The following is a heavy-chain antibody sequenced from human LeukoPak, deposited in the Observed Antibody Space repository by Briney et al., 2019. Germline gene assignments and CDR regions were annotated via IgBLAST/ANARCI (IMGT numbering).Heavy chain of an antibody. V-gene: IGHV4-30-2*01. CDR3: ARDHSPQDCSSTSCYVSDYYYMDV. CDR1: GGSISSGGYY. CDR2: LYHTGST. D-gene: IGHD2-2*01. Sequence: SETLSLTCTVSGGSISSGGYYWSWIRQPPGKGLEWIGYLYHTGSTYYNPSLKSRVTISVDRSKNQFSLKLSSVTAADTAVYYCARDHSPQDCSSTSCYVSDYYYMDVWGKGTTVTVSS. J-gene: IGHJ6*03.